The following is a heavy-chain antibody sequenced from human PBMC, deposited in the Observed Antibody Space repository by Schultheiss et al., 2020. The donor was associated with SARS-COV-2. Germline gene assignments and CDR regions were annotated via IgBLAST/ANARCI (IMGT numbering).Heavy chain of an antibody. CDR2: IWYDGSNK. J-gene: IGHJ3*02. Sequence: GESLKISCAASGFTFSSYGMHWVRQAPGKGLEWVAVIWYDGSNKYYADSVKGRFTISRDNSKNTLYLQMNSLRAEDTAVYYCARETKGASIAALSDAFDIWGQGTMVTVSS. V-gene: IGHV3-33*01. D-gene: IGHD6-13*01. CDR1: GFTFSSYG. CDR3: ARETKGASIAALSDAFDI.